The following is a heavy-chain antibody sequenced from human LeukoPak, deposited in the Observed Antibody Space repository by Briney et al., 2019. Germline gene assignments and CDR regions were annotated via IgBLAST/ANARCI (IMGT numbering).Heavy chain of an antibody. CDR3: ASRCSGGSCYYTTGDY. Sequence: SETLSLTCTVPGGSISSSSYYWGWIRQPPGKGLEWIGSIYYSGSTYYNPSLKSRVTISVDTSKNQFSLKLSSVTAADTAVYYCASRCSGGSCYYTTGDYWGQGTLVTVSS. J-gene: IGHJ4*02. CDR1: GGSISSSSYY. D-gene: IGHD2-15*01. CDR2: IYYSGST. V-gene: IGHV4-39*01.